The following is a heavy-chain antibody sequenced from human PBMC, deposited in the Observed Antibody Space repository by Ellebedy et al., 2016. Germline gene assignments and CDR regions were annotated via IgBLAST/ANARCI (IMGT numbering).Heavy chain of an antibody. CDR3: ARYYDFWSGYFDY. Sequence: ASVKVSXXASGYTFTGYYMHWVRQAPGQGLEWMGWINPNSGGTNYAQKFQGRVTMTRDTSISTAYMELSRLRSDDTAVYYCARYYDFWSGYFDYWGQGTLVTVSS. J-gene: IGHJ4*02. D-gene: IGHD3-3*01. CDR1: GYTFTGYY. CDR2: INPNSGGT. V-gene: IGHV1-2*02.